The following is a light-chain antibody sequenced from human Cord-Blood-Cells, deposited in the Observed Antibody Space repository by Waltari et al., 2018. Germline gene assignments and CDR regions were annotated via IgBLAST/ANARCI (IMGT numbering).Light chain of an antibody. V-gene: IGLV1-44*01. CDR1: SSKLGSKT. Sequence: QSVLTQPPSASGTPGQRVTISCSGSSSKLGSKTVNWYQQLPGTAPKILIYSNNQRPSGVPDRFSGSKSGTSASLAISGLQSEDEADYYCAAWDDSLNGWVFGGGTKLTVL. CDR2: SNN. J-gene: IGLJ3*02. CDR3: AAWDDSLNGWV.